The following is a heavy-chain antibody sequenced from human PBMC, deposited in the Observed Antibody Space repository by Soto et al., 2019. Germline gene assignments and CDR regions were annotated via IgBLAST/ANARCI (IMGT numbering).Heavy chain of an antibody. CDR3: ARISARYGGNAYFDY. J-gene: IGHJ4*02. Sequence: ASVKVSCKASGYTFTSYYMHWVRQAPGQGLEWMGIINPSGGSTSYAQKFQGRFTMTRDSSTSTVYMELSSLRSEDTAVYYCARISARYGGNAYFDYWGQGSLVTVS. D-gene: IGHD2-15*01. CDR1: GYTFTSYY. V-gene: IGHV1-46*01. CDR2: INPSGGST.